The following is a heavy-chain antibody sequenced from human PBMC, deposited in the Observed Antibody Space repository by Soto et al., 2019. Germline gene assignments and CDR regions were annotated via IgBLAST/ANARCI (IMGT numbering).Heavy chain of an antibody. V-gene: IGHV3-64*01. CDR3: AREGSREQWLVLGHWGNFDY. CDR1: GFTFSSYA. CDR2: ISSNGGST. J-gene: IGHJ4*02. Sequence: GGSLRLSCAASGFTFSSYAMHWVRQAPGKGLEYVSAISSNGGSTYYANSVKGRFTISRDNSKNTLYLQMGSLRAEDMAVYYCAREGSREQWLVLGHWGNFDYWGQGTLVTVSS. D-gene: IGHD6-19*01.